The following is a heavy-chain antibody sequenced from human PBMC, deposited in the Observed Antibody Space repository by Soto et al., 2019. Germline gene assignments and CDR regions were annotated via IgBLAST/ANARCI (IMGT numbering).Heavy chain of an antibody. J-gene: IGHJ5*01. Sequence: QVQLQESGPGLVKPSGTLSLTCAVSGDSMNNNNWWSWVRQSPRKGLEWIAEIYHSGATNYNPSLQSRVTISIDKSEKQFSLKLNSVTAGDTAVYYCARAGLGLAFDSWGQGALVTVSS. CDR1: GDSMNNNNW. V-gene: IGHV4-4*02. CDR3: ARAGLGLAFDS. D-gene: IGHD6-19*01. CDR2: IYHSGAT.